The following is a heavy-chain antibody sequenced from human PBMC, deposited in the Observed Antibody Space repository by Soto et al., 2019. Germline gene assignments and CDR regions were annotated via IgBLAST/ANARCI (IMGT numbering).Heavy chain of an antibody. Sequence: QLQLQESGSGLVKPSQTLSLTCAVSGGSISSGGYSWSWIRQPPGKGLEWIGYIYHSGSTYYNPSLTSRVTISVDRSKNQFSLKLSSVTAADTAVYYCSAGGGLPRYYWGQGTMVTVSS. CDR1: GGSISSGGYS. CDR3: SAGGGLPRYY. J-gene: IGHJ4*02. CDR2: IYHSGST. V-gene: IGHV4-30-2*01. D-gene: IGHD5-12*01.